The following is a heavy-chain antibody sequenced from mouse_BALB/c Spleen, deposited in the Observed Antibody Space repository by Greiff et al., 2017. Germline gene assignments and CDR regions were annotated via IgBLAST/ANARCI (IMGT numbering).Heavy chain of an antibody. J-gene: IGHJ4*01. V-gene: IGHV5-6-5*01. CDR3: ARDDAMDY. CDR2: ISSGGST. CDR1: GFTFSSYA. Sequence: EVQGVESGGGLVKPGGSLKLSCAASGFTFSSYAMSWVRQTPEKRLEWVASISSGGSTYYPDSVKGRFTISRDNARNILYLQMSSLRSEDTAMYYCARDDAMDYWGQGTSVTVSS.